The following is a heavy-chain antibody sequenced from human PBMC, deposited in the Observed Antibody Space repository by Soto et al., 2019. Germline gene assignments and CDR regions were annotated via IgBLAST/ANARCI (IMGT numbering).Heavy chain of an antibody. CDR1: GYTFTDFY. CDR3: ARLGNSTY. CDR2: INPGVGNT. D-gene: IGHD4-4*01. V-gene: IGHV1-46*01. J-gene: IGHJ4*02. Sequence: QVQLVQSGAEVRKPGASVKVSCKASGYTFTDFYIHWVRQAPGQGLEWMGIINPGVGNTNYSQNCQDRVTLTRDTSTSTVYMELSSLKSEDTATYYCARLGNSTYWGQGTLVTVSS.